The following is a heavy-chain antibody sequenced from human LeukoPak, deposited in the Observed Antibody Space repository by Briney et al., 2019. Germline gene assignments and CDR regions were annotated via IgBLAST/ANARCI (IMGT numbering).Heavy chain of an antibody. V-gene: IGHV3-33*01. CDR1: GFTFSSYG. CDR2: IWYDGSNK. CDR3: ARVRDSSSWYGGFDY. D-gene: IGHD6-13*01. J-gene: IGHJ4*02. Sequence: GGSLRLSCAAPGFTFSSYGMHWVRQAPGKGLEWVAVIWYDGSNKYYADSVKGRSTISRDNSKNTLYLQMNSLRAEDTAVYYCARVRDSSSWYGGFDYWGQGTLVAVSS.